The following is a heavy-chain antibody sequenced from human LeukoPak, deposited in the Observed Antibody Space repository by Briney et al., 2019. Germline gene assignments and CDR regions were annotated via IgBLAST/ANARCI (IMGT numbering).Heavy chain of an antibody. J-gene: IGHJ4*02. CDR3: AGGGLAPLAY. V-gene: IGHV4-34*01. CDR2: INHSGST. Sequence: SETLSLTCAVYGGSSSGYYWSWIRQPPGKGLEWIGEINHSGSTNYNPSLKSRVTISVDTSKNHFSLKLRSVTAADTAVYYCAGGGLAPLAYWGQGTLVTVSS. CDR1: GGSSSGYY.